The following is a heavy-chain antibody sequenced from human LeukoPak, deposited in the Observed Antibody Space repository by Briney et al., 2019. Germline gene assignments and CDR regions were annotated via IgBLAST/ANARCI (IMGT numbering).Heavy chain of an antibody. CDR1: GGTFSSYA. Sequence: SVKVSCKASGGTFSSYAISWVRQAPGQGLEWMGGIIPIFGTANYAQKFQARVTITADKSTSTAYMELSSLRSEDTAVYYCATGLWFGKYLDVWGKGTTVTISS. CDR3: ATGLWFGKYLDV. J-gene: IGHJ6*04. D-gene: IGHD3-10*01. V-gene: IGHV1-69*06. CDR2: IIPIFGTA.